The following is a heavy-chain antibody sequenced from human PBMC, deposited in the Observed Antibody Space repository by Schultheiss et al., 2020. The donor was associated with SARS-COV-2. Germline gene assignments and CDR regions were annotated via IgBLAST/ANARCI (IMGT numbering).Heavy chain of an antibody. V-gene: IGHV1-2*02. D-gene: IGHD3-10*01. CDR3: AKDIQMYYYGSGYFDY. CDR2: INPNSGGT. Sequence: ASVKVSCKASGYTFTGYYMHWVRQAPGQGLEWMGWINPNSGGTNYAQKFQGRVTMTRDTSISTAYMELSRLRSDDTALYYCAKDIQMYYYGSGYFDYWGQGTLVTVSS. CDR1: GYTFTGYY. J-gene: IGHJ4*02.